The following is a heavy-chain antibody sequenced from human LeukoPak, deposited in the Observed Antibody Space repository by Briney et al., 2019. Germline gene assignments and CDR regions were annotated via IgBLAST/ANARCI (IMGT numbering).Heavy chain of an antibody. D-gene: IGHD3-3*01. CDR2: IYYSGST. V-gene: IGHV4-39*01. Sequence: SETLSLTCTVSGGSISSSSYYWGWIRQPPGKGLEWIGSIYYSGSTYYNPSLKSRVTLSVDTSKNQFSLKLSSVTAADTAVYYCARLLVVTRYGHDYWGQGTLVTVSS. J-gene: IGHJ4*02. CDR1: GGSISSSSYY. CDR3: ARLLVVTRYGHDY.